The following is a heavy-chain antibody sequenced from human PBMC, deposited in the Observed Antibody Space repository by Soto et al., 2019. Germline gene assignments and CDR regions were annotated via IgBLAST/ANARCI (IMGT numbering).Heavy chain of an antibody. V-gene: IGHV4-34*01. CDR3: AKDNNTGLFDY. Sequence: SETLSLTCAVYGGSFSGYYWTWIRQPPGTGLEWIGEINHSGSTNYNPSLKSRVTISVDTSKNQFSLKLTSVTAADTAVYYCAKDNNTGLFDYWGQGTLVTVSS. CDR1: GGSFSGYY. D-gene: IGHD2-8*02. CDR2: INHSGST. J-gene: IGHJ4*02.